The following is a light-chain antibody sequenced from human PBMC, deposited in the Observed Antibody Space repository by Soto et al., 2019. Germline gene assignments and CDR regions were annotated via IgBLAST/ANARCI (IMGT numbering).Light chain of an antibody. CDR2: RNN. V-gene: IGLV1-47*01. Sequence: QSVLTQPASASGTPGQRVTISCSGSSSNIGSNYVYWYQQLPGTAPKLLIYRNNQRPSGVPDRFSGSKSGTSASLAISGLRSEDEADYYCAAWDASLSALVFGGGTKVTVL. J-gene: IGLJ2*01. CDR3: AAWDASLSALV. CDR1: SSNIGSNY.